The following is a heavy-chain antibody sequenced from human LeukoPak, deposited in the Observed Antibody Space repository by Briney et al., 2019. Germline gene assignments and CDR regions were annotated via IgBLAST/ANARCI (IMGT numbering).Heavy chain of an antibody. J-gene: IGHJ4*02. CDR2: INPNSGGT. CDR3: ARTYYDILTGYYRGYFDY. D-gene: IGHD3-9*01. V-gene: IGHV1-2*02. CDR1: GYTFTGYY. Sequence: ATVKVSCKASGYTFTGYYMHWERQAPGQGLEWRGWINPNSGGTNYAQKFQGRVTMTSDTSISPAYMELSRLRSDDTAVYYCARTYYDILTGYYRGYFDYWGQGTLVTVSS.